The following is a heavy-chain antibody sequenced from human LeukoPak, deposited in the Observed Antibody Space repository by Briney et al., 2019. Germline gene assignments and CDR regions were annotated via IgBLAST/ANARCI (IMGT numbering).Heavy chain of an antibody. V-gene: IGHV1-46*01. CDR1: GYTFTSYY. CDR2: INPSGGST. D-gene: IGHD6-13*01. Sequence: ASVKVSCKASGYTFTSYYMHWVRQAPGQGLEWMGIINPSGGSTSYAQKFQGRVTMTRDTSTSIVYMELSSLRSEDTAVYYCARDLEGIAAAGTDYYYYMDVWGKGTTVTVSS. CDR3: ARDLEGIAAAGTDYYYYMDV. J-gene: IGHJ6*03.